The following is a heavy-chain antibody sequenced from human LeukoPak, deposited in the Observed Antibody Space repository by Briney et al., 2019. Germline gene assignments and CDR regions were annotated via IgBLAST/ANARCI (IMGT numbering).Heavy chain of an antibody. CDR2: ISHNGETK. D-gene: IGHD6-13*01. CDR1: GFTLSDHY. J-gene: IGHJ4*02. V-gene: IGHV3-11*01. CDR3: ARDRHGYFDY. Sequence: GGSLRLSCAASGFTLSDHYMIWLGQAPGKGLEAISYISHNGETKYYADSVKGRLSISRDNAKSSLYLQMNSLRVEDTAVYYCARDRHGYFDYWGQGTLVTVSS.